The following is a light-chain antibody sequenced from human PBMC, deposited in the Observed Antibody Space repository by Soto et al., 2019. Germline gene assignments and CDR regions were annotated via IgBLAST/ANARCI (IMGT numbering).Light chain of an antibody. CDR3: QQLRMYPST. CDR1: QGIAIY. Sequence: IQLTQSPSSLSASVGDRVTITCRVSQGIAIYLAWYQQKLGEAPKLLIDAASTLYGGVPSRFSGSGSGTDFALTITSLQAEDFATYYCQQLRMYPSTFGGGTKVEIK. CDR2: AAS. J-gene: IGKJ4*01. V-gene: IGKV1-9*01.